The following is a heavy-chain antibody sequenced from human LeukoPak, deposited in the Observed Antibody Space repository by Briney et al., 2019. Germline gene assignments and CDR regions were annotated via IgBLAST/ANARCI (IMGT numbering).Heavy chain of an antibody. CDR2: IYYSGST. CDR1: GCSISSYY. V-gene: IGHV4-59*01. J-gene: IGHJ6*03. CDR3: ARTTTVRGTYYMDV. Sequence: PSETLSLTCTVSGCSISSYYWSWIRQPPGKGLEWIGYIYYSGSTNYNPSLKSRVTISVDTSKNRFSLKLRSVTAADTAVYYCARTTTVRGTYYMDVWGKGTTVTVSS. D-gene: IGHD3-10*01.